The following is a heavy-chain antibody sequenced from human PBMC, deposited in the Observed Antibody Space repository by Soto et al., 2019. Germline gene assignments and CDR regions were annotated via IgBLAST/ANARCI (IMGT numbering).Heavy chain of an antibody. D-gene: IGHD6-19*01. Sequence: PGGSLRLSCAASGFTFSSYGMHWVRQAPGKGLEWVAVISYEGRNKYYADAVKGRFTISRDNSKNTLYLQMSSLRAEDTAVYYCVKDGSSGWPYFYDMDVWGQGTRVTVSS. J-gene: IGHJ6*02. CDR1: GFTFSSYG. CDR3: VKDGSSGWPYFYDMDV. CDR2: ISYEGRNK. V-gene: IGHV3-30*18.